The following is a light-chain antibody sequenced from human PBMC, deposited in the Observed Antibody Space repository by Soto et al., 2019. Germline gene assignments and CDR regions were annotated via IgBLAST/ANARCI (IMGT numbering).Light chain of an antibody. J-gene: IGKJ5*01. CDR3: QQSHSTVA. CDR1: QNINRR. CDR2: DAS. Sequence: DIQMTQSPSSLSASVGDRVTITCRASQNINRRLAWYQQKPGKAPNLLIYDASSLQSGVPSRFSGSGSGTYFTLTINSLQPEDFATYYCQQSHSTVAFGQGTRLEIK. V-gene: IGKV1-39*01.